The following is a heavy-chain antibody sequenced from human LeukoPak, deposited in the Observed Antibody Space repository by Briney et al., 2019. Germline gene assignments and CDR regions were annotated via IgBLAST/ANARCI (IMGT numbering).Heavy chain of an antibody. CDR1: GGSIISSTYY. Sequence: SETLSLTCTVSGGSIISSTYYWGWIRQPPGKWPEFIGSIFYSGSTYYNPSLKSRVTMSIDTSKNQFSLKLSSVTAADTAVYYCARQQWLVEYYFDYWGQGTLVTVSS. D-gene: IGHD6-19*01. J-gene: IGHJ4*02. CDR2: IFYSGST. CDR3: ARQQWLVEYYFDY. V-gene: IGHV4-39*01.